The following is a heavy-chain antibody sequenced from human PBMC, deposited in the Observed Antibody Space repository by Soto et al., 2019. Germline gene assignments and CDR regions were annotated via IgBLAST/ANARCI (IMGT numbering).Heavy chain of an antibody. J-gene: IGHJ4*02. CDR1: GGSISNYY. Sequence: SETLSLTCTVSGGSISNYYWGWIRQPPGKGLEWIGYIYYRGSTNYNPSLKSRVTISVDTSKNQFSLRLSSVTAADTAVYYCARLTPQWPYFDYWGQGTLVTVSS. CDR3: ARLTPQWPYFDY. V-gene: IGHV4-59*08. D-gene: IGHD6-19*01. CDR2: IYYRGST.